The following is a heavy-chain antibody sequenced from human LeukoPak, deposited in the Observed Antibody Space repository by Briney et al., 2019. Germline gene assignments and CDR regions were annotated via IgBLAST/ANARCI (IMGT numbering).Heavy chain of an antibody. CDR2: ISSSSSTI. Sequence: GGSLRLSCAASGFTFSSYSMSWVRQAPGKGLEWVSYISSSSSTIYYADSVKGRFTISRDNAKNSLYLQMNSLRAEDTAVYYCARRGDYAGGLGYYGMNVWGQGTTVTVSS. D-gene: IGHD4-17*01. V-gene: IGHV3-48*01. CDR3: ARRGDYAGGLGYYGMNV. CDR1: GFTFSSYS. J-gene: IGHJ6*02.